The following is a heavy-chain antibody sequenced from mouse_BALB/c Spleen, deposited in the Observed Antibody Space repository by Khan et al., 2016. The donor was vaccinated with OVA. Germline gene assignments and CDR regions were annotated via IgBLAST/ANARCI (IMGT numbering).Heavy chain of an antibody. CDR1: GYTFTDYD. Sequence: VQLQESGPELVKPGASVKMSCKASGYTFTDYDIRWVKQRAGQGLEWIGEIYPGSGSTYYNEKFKGKATLTADKSSNTAYMQLSSLTSEDSAVYFSAKIFYGNSYAIDYWGQGTAVTVSS. D-gene: IGHD2-1*01. J-gene: IGHJ4*01. V-gene: IGHV1-77*01. CDR3: AKIFYGNSYAIDY. CDR2: IYPGSGST.